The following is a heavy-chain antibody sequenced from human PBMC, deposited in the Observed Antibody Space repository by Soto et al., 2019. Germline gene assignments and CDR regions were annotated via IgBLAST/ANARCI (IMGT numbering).Heavy chain of an antibody. D-gene: IGHD3-9*01. Sequence: ASVKVSCKASGYTFTSYYMHWVRQAPGQGLEWMGIINPSGGSTSYAQKFQGRVTMTRDTSTSTVYMELSSLRSEDTAVYYCARYNWNGVNVILTGYFDYGGQGTLVTVSP. V-gene: IGHV1-46*03. J-gene: IGHJ4*02. CDR1: GYTFTSYY. CDR3: ARYNWNGVNVILTGYFDY. CDR2: INPSGGST.